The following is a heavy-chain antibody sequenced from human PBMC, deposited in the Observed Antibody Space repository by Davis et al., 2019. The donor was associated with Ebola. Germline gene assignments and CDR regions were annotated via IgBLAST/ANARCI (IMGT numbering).Heavy chain of an antibody. CDR1: GGSISSYY. V-gene: IGHV4-59*01. D-gene: IGHD1-26*01. Sequence: PSETLSLTCTVSGGSISSYYWSWIRQPPGKGLEWIGYIYYSGSTNYNPPLKSRVTISVDTSKNQFSLKLSSVTAADTAVYYCARDYRIVGDRGYFDYWGQGTLVTVSS. CDR3: ARDYRIVGDRGYFDY. J-gene: IGHJ4*02. CDR2: IYYSGST.